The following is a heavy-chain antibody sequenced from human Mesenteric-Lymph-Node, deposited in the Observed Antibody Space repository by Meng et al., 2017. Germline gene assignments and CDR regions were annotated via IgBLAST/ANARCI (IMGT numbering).Heavy chain of an antibody. CDR2: INHSGNF. V-gene: IGHV4-34*01. CDR1: GGSLSGYY. J-gene: IGHJ4*02. Sequence: QALGAGLLKASETLSLTCAVYGGSLSGYYWSWIRQPPGKGLEWIGEINHSGNFKKKSSLESRVTISVDTSKNEFSLKLKSVTAADTAVYYCARERGGMASSTFLPFLDYWGQGSLVTVSS. CDR3: ARERGGMASSTFLPFLDY. D-gene: IGHD2/OR15-2a*01.